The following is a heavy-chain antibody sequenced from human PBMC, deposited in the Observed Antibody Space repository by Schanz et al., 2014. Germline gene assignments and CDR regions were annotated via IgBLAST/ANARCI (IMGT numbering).Heavy chain of an antibody. Sequence: QVQLVQSGAEVKKPGASVKVSCKASGYTFSSYGITWVRQAPGQGLEWLGWMNPNSGNPGFAQKFRGRVTMTRNTAISTAYMELRNMRSDDTAVYYCARGGYSSGWYYRDIAHFDYWGQGTLVTVSS. J-gene: IGHJ4*02. D-gene: IGHD6-19*01. CDR2: MNPNSGNP. CDR3: ARGGYSSGWYYRDIAHFDY. V-gene: IGHV1-8*02. CDR1: GYTFSSYG.